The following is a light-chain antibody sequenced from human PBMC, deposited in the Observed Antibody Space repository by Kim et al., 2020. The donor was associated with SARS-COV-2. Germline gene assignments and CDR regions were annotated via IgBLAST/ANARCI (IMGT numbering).Light chain of an antibody. CDR2: DAT. CDR1: QSVDTW. J-gene: IGKJ2*03. Sequence: SPSLGDRVTITCRASQSVDTWLAWYQQTPGKAPKLLIYDATYLKSGVPSRFSGRGSGTDFTLTFTSLPPDDFGTYYCQQYSTYSYSLGQGTKLEI. CDR3: QQYSTYSYS. V-gene: IGKV1-5*01.